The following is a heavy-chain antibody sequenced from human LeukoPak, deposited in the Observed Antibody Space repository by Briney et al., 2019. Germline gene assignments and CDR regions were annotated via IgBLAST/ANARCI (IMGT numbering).Heavy chain of an antibody. V-gene: IGHV4-59*01. CDR3: ARAVAAAGFFDY. J-gene: IGHJ4*02. Sequence: PSETLSLTCTVSGVSISSYYWSWIRQPPGKGLEWIGSIYYSGSTNYNPSLKSRVTISVDTSKNQFALKLSSVTAADTAVYYWARAVAAAGFFDYWGQGTLVTVSS. CDR1: GVSISSYY. CDR2: IYYSGST. D-gene: IGHD6-13*01.